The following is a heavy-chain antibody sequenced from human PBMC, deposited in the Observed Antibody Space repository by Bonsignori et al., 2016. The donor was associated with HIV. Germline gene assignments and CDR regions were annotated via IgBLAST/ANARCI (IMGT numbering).Heavy chain of an antibody. CDR1: GDSFRGSSFY. CDR2: VYYTGTT. CDR3: ARSGRLSATWGPLSGPKLFDY. V-gene: IGHV4-39*07. J-gene: IGHJ4*02. D-gene: IGHD1-26*01. Sequence: QLQLQESGPGLVRSSETLSLTCSVSGDSFRGSSFYWGWIRQSPGKGLEWIGSVYYTGTTYYSPSFRSRISMSVDTSQNHVFLRLTSVTAADTAMYFCARSGRLSATWGPLSGPKLFDYWGQGILVTVSS.